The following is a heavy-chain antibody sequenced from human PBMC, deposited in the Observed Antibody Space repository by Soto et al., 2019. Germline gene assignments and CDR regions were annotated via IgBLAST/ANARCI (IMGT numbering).Heavy chain of an antibody. CDR3: TTLASGHFDS. D-gene: IGHD2-8*02. V-gene: IGHV4-39*01. CDR2: IFYSGTT. J-gene: IGHJ4*02. CDR1: GGSMSSPSYN. Sequence: QLRESGPGLLKPSETLSRTCTVSGGSMSSPSYNWGWVRQPPGKGPEWIGTIFYSGTTQYNPSLRSRLAMSVDTSKSQVSLTLTSVTAADTAVYYCTTLASGHFDSWGQGAQVTVSS.